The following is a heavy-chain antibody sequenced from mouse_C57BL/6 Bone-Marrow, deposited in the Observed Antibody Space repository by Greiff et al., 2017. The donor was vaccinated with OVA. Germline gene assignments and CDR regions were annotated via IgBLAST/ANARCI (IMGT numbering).Heavy chain of an antibody. D-gene: IGHD1-1*01. CDR1: GYTFTNYW. CDR3: ARRFYYGSSYALDY. Sequence: QVQLQQSGAELVRPGTSVKMSCKASGYTFTNYWIGWAKQRPGHGLEWIGDIYPGGGYTNYNEKFKGKATLPADKSSSTAYMQFSSLTSEFSALYYCARRFYYGSSYALDYWGHGTSVTVSS. J-gene: IGHJ4*01. CDR2: IYPGGGYT. V-gene: IGHV1-63*01.